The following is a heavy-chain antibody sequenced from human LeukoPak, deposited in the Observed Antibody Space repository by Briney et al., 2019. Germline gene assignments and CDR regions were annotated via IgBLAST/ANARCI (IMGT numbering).Heavy chain of an antibody. CDR1: GYTFTSYG. D-gene: IGHD3-10*01. CDR2: ISAYNGNT. V-gene: IGHV1-18*01. CDR3: ARDRYRLLWFGEIRFNY. J-gene: IGHJ4*02. Sequence: ASVKVSCKASGYTFTSYGISWVRQAPGQGLEWMGWISAYNGNTNYAQKFQGRVTMTTDTSTSIAYMELRSLKSDDTAVYYCARDRYRLLWFGEIRFNYWGQGTLVTVSS.